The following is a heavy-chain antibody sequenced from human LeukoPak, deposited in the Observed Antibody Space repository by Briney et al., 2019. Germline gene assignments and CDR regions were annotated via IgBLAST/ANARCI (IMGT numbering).Heavy chain of an antibody. CDR1: GYTFTGYY. J-gene: IGHJ4*02. V-gene: IGHV1-2*02. Sequence: ASVKVSCKASGYTFTGYYMHWVRQAPGQGLEWMGWINPNSGGTNYAQKFQGRVTMTRDTSISTAYMELSRLRSGDTAVYYCARGRSVAARPDYWGQGTLVTVSS. D-gene: IGHD6-6*01. CDR2: INPNSGGT. CDR3: ARGRSVAARPDY.